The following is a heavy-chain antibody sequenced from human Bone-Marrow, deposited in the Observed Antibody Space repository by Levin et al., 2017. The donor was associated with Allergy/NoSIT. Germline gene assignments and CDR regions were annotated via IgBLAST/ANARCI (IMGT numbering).Heavy chain of an antibody. J-gene: IGHJ6*03. Sequence: PGESLKISCTASGFNFSHYGVHWVRQTPGKGLEWMSFLSYHGSDEYYADSMKGRFTISRDNSKSTLFLQIDHVRPEESGVYFCARDHSRQFIPVEPTSMQYNYMDVWGRGTTVIVSS. CDR1: GFNFSHYG. V-gene: IGHV3-30*03. CDR3: ARDHSRQFIPVEPTSMQYNYMDV. CDR2: LSYHGSDE. D-gene: IGHD2-2*01.